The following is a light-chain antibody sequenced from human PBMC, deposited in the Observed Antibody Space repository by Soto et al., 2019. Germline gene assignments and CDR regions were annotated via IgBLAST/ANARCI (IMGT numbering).Light chain of an antibody. CDR2: DNN. J-gene: IGLJ2*01. V-gene: IGLV1-51*01. CDR3: GTWDYSLTAVV. Sequence: QSVLTQPPSVSAAQGQTVTISCSGSHANIGNNFVSWYQHLPGTAPKLLIYDNNKRPSGIPDRFSGSKSGTSATLGITGLQTGDEAEYYCGTWDYSLTAVVFGGGTKVTV. CDR1: HANIGNNF.